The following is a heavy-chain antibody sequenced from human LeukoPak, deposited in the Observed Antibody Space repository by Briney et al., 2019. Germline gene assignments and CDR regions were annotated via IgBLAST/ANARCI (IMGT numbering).Heavy chain of an antibody. V-gene: IGHV1-2*02. D-gene: IGHD5-18*01. CDR1: GYTFTAYY. CDR2: INPTSGGT. CDR3: ARGGWDTAMVTNWFDP. J-gene: IGHJ5*02. Sequence: ASVKVPCKASGYTFTAYYMHWVRRAPGQGLEWMGGINPTSGGTNYAQKFQGRVTMTRATSISTAYMELSRLRSDDTAVYYCARGGWDTAMVTNWFDPWGQGTLVTVSS.